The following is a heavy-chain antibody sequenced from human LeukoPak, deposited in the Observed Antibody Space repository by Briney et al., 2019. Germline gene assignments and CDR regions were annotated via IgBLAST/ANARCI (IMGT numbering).Heavy chain of an antibody. CDR3: ARGPRGVGYCTNGVCYRSYYYYMDV. Sequence: ASVKVSCKASGGTFSSYAISWVRQAPGQGLEWMGGIIPIFGTANYARKFQGRVTITTGESTSTAYMELSSLRSEDTAVYYCARGPRGVGYCTNGVCYRSYYYYMDVWGKGTTVTVSS. CDR2: IIPIFGTA. CDR1: GGTFSSYA. J-gene: IGHJ6*03. V-gene: IGHV1-69*05. D-gene: IGHD2-8*01.